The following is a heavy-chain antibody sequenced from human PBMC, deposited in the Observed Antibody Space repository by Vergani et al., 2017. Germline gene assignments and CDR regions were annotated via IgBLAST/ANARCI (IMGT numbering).Heavy chain of an antibody. CDR3: ARDKLFRDGYKKTWRGAIDY. CDR1: GFTFSNAW. CDR2: IKSKTDGGTT. J-gene: IGHJ4*02. Sequence: EVQLVESGGGLVKPGGSLRLSCAASGFTFSNAWMSWVRQAPGKGLEWVGRIKSKTDGGTTDYAAPVKGRFTISRDDSKNTLYLQMNSLRAEDTAVYYCARDKLFRDGYKKTWRGAIDYWGQGTLVTVSS. V-gene: IGHV3-15*01. D-gene: IGHD5-24*01.